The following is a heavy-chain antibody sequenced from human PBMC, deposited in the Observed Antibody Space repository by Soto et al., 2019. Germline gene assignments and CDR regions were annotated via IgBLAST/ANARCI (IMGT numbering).Heavy chain of an antibody. Sequence: SDTLSLTFTVSGGSISSYYWSWIRQPPGKGLEWIGYIYYSGNTNYNPSLKSRVTISVDTSKNQFSLKLSSVTAADTAVYYCGRGEVDRYKWNYGIXYWGQGTLVT. J-gene: IGHJ4*02. CDR2: IYYSGNT. CDR3: GRGEVDRYKWNYGIXY. CDR1: GGSISSYY. V-gene: IGHV4-59*01. D-gene: IGHD1-7*01.